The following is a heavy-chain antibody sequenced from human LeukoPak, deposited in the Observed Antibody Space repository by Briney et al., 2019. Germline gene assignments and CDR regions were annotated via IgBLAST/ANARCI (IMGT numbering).Heavy chain of an antibody. J-gene: IGHJ4*02. Sequence: SVKVSCKASGGTFSSYAISWVRQAPGQGLEWMGGIIPIFGTANYAQKFQGRVTITADESTSTAYMELSSLRSDDTAVYYCARVQQWLVPYFDYWGQGTLVTVSS. V-gene: IGHV1-69*01. CDR2: IIPIFGTA. CDR3: ARVQQWLVPYFDY. CDR1: GGTFSSYA. D-gene: IGHD6-19*01.